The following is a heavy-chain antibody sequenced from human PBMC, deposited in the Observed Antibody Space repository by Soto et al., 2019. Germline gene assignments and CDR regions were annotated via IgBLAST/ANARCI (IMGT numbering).Heavy chain of an antibody. D-gene: IGHD2-2*01. CDR2: IYYSGST. CDR1: GGSISSYY. CDR3: ASLGSTSSPFDY. V-gene: IGHV4-59*08. Sequence: SETLSLTCTVSGGSISSYYWSWIRQPPGKGLEWIGYIYYSGSTNYNPSLKSRVTISVDTSKNQFSLKLSSVTAADTAVYYCASLGSTSSPFDYWGQGTLVTVSS. J-gene: IGHJ4*02.